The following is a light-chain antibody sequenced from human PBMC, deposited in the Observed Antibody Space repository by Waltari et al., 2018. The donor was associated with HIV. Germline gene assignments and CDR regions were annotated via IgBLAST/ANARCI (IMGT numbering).Light chain of an antibody. Sequence: SYVLTQPPPASVAPGPTARTSCGGNNVDTKSVHWYHQTPGQAPVLVVYDNSDRPSGIPERFSGSNSGNSATLTISRVEAGDEADYYCQVWDSSSDHWVFGGGTKLTVL. V-gene: IGLV3-21*02. CDR1: NVDTKS. J-gene: IGLJ3*02. CDR2: DNS. CDR3: QVWDSSSDHWV.